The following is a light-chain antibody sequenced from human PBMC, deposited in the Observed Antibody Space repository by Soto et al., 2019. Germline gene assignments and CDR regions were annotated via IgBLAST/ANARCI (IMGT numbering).Light chain of an antibody. J-gene: IGLJ2*01. V-gene: IGLV2-8*01. Sequence: QSALTQPPSASGSPGQSVTISCTGTSSDVGGYNYVSWYQHHPGKAPKLMIYEVTKRPSGVPDRLSGSKSGNTASLTVSGLQADDEADYYCSSYAGSNNLVFGGGTKLTVL. CDR1: SSDVGGYNY. CDR2: EVT. CDR3: SSYAGSNNLV.